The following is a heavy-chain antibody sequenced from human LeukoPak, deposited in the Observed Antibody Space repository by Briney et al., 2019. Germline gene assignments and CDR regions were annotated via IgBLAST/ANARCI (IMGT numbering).Heavy chain of an antibody. CDR3: ARERMDYDFWSGYSILRPYYFDY. D-gene: IGHD3-3*01. V-gene: IGHV1-18*01. CDR1: GGTFSSYA. CDR2: ISAYNGNT. Sequence: ASVKVSCKASGGTFSSYAISWVRQAPGQGLEWMGWISAYNGNTNYAQKLQGRVTMTTDTSTSTAHMELRSLRSDDTAVYYCARERMDYDFWSGYSILRPYYFDYWGQGTLVTVSS. J-gene: IGHJ4*02.